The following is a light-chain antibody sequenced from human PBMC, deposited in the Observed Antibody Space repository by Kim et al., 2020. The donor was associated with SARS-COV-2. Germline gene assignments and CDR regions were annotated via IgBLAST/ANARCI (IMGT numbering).Light chain of an antibody. CDR3: HQLSSWPGT. J-gene: IGKJ1*01. Sequence: EIVLTQSPATLSLSPGDRATLSCRASQGISNYLAWYQQKPGQAPRLLISDASNRATGIPARFSGSGSGTDFTLTISSLEPEDFTLYYCHQLSSWPGTFGQGTKVDIK. V-gene: IGKV3-11*01. CDR2: DAS. CDR1: QGISNY.